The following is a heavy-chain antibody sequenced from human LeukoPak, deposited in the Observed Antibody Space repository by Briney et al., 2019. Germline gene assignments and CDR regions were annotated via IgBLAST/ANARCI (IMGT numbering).Heavy chain of an antibody. CDR3: ARDGYHYYDSSGYYDTSAFDY. D-gene: IGHD3-22*01. J-gene: IGHJ4*02. V-gene: IGHV1-46*01. CDR2: INPSGGST. Sequence: GASVKVSCKASGYTFTSYYMHWVRQAPGQGLEWMGIINPSGGSTSYAQKFQGRVTMTRGTSTSTVYMELSSLRSEDTAVYYCARDGYHYYDSSGYYDTSAFDYWGQGTLVTVSS. CDR1: GYTFTSYY.